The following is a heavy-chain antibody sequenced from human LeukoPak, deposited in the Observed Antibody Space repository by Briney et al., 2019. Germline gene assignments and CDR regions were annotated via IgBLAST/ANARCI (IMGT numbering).Heavy chain of an antibody. J-gene: IGHJ3*02. CDR2: IYTSGST. Sequence: SETLSLTCSVSGASISSYYWSWIRQPAGKGLEWIGRIYTSGSTNYNPSLKSRVTMSEDTSKNQFSLKLSSVTAADTAVYYCARRKLRLGELSGLAFDIWGQGTMVTVSS. CDR3: ARRKLRLGELSGLAFDI. CDR1: GASISSYY. D-gene: IGHD3-16*02. V-gene: IGHV4-4*07.